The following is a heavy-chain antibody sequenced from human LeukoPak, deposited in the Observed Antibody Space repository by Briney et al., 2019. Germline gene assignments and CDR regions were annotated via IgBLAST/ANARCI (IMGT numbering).Heavy chain of an antibody. CDR2: IKQDGSEK. Sequence: TGGSLRLSCAASGFTFSSYWMSWVRQAPGKGLEWVANIKQDGSEKYSVDSVKGRFTISRDNAKNSLYLQMNSLRAEDTAVYYCARDPYTVTSYYYYMDVWGKGTTVTVSS. CDR3: ARDPYTVTSYYYYMDV. D-gene: IGHD4-17*01. CDR1: GFTFSSYW. V-gene: IGHV3-7*01. J-gene: IGHJ6*03.